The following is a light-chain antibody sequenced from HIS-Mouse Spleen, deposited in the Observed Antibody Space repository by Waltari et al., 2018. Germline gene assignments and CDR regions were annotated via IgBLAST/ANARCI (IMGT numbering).Light chain of an antibody. V-gene: IGKV1-5*03. CDR2: KAS. Sequence: DIQMTQSPSTLSASVGDRVTITCRASQSISSWVAWYQQKPGKAPKLRIYKASSLESGVPSRFSGSGSGTEFTLTISSLQPDDFATYYCQQYRTFGQGTKVEIK. CDR1: QSISSW. J-gene: IGKJ1*01. CDR3: QQYRT.